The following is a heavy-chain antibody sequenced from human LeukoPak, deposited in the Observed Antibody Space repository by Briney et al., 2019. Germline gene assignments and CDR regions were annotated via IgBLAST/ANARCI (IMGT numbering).Heavy chain of an antibody. J-gene: IGHJ4*02. CDR1: GGSFSGYY. CDR2: INHSGST. CDR3: ARGGRGTVTLDY. D-gene: IGHD4-17*01. Sequence: SETLSLTCAVYGGSFSGYYWSWIRQPPGKGLEWIGEINHSGSTNYNPSLKSRVTISVDTSNNQFSLKLSSVTAADTAVYYCARGGRGTVTLDYWGQGTLVTVSS. V-gene: IGHV4-34*01.